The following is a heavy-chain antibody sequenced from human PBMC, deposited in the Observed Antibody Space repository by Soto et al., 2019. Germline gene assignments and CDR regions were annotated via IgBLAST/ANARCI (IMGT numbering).Heavy chain of an antibody. CDR1: GFPFSFYS. J-gene: IGHJ4*02. V-gene: IGHV3-48*01. Sequence: GGSLRLSCAASGFPFSFYSMSWVRQAPGKGLEWISYITSTSSAINYADSVRGRFTISRDNSKNTLFLQMSSLTAEDTARYYCAKGRNYDILTAHHAFDYWGQGTQVTVSS. CDR3: AKGRNYDILTAHHAFDY. D-gene: IGHD3-9*01. CDR2: ITSTSSAI.